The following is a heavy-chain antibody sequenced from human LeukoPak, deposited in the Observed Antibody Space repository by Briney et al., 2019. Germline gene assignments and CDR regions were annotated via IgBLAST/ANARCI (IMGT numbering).Heavy chain of an antibody. D-gene: IGHD3-22*01. CDR1: GFTFSSYF. CDR3: AKVPPHDDSGYSNPY. J-gene: IGHJ4*02. V-gene: IGHV3-23*01. CDR2: ISGSGADT. Sequence: PGGSLRLSCAASGFTFSSYFMTWVRQAPGKGLEWVSGISGSGADTLYADSVRGQFTISRDNSKNTLYLQMNSLRAEDTAVYYCAKVPPHDDSGYSNPYWGQGTPVTVSS.